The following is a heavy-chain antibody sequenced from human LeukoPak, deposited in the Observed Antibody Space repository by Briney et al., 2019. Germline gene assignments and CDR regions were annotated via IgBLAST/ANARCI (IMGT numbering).Heavy chain of an antibody. V-gene: IGHV1-2*02. CDR2: INPNSGGT. J-gene: IGHJ4*02. Sequence: ASVKVSCKASGYTFTGYYMHWVRQAPGQGLEWMGWINPNSGGTNYAQKFQGRVTMTRDTSISTAYMELSRLRSDDTAVYYCARVRITMVRGVIGDRGIQYWGQGTLVTVSS. CDR1: GYTFTGYY. D-gene: IGHD3-10*01. CDR3: ARVRITMVRGVIGDRGIQY.